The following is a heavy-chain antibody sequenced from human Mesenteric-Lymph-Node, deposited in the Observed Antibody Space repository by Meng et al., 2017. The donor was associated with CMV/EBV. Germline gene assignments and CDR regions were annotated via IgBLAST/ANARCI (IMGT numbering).Heavy chain of an antibody. CDR3: AKTYSYGSGSYRAPLGY. D-gene: IGHD3-10*01. V-gene: IGHV3-9*01. CDR1: GFTFDDYA. CDR2: ISWNSDTI. J-gene: IGHJ4*02. Sequence: SLKISCAASGFTFDDYAMHWVRQAPGKGLEYVSGISWNSDTIGYADSVRGRFTISRDNAKNSLYLQMNSLRGEDTAVYYCAKTYSYGSGSYRAPLGYWGQGTLVTVSS.